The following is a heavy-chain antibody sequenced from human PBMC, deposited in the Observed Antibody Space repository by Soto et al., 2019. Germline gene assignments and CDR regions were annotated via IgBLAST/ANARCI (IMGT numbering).Heavy chain of an antibody. CDR1: GYTFTSYG. D-gene: IGHD3-9*01. V-gene: IGHV1-18*01. Sequence: QVQLVQSGAEVKKPGASVKVSCKASGYTFTSYGISWVRQAPGQGLEWMGWISAYSGNTNYAQNLQGRVTMTTDTSTSTAYMELRSLRSDDTAVYYSAIQYDILTGYYLEVGYWGQGTLVTVSS. CDR3: AIQYDILTGYYLEVGY. J-gene: IGHJ4*02. CDR2: ISAYSGNT.